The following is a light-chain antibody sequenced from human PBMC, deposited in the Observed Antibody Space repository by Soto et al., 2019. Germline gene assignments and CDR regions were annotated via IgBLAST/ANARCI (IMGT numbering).Light chain of an antibody. CDR1: QAVNTR. J-gene: IGKJ3*01. CDR3: QQYQSYFLT. CDR2: LAS. Sequence: EIVLTQSPATLSSFPGDRVTLSCRASQAVNTRLAWYQHRPGQAPRLLIYLASNRAAGVPARFSGSGSGTDFTLTISDVEPEDFAVYYCQQYQSYFLTFGPGTTVDMK. V-gene: IGKV3D-11*01.